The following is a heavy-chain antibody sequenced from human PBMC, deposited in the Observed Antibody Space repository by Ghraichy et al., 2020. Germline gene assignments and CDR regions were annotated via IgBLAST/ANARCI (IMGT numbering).Heavy chain of an antibody. CDR1: GGTLKNHD. Sequence: SVKVSCKTSGGTLKNHDITWVRQAPGQGLEWVGGINIFFKRSSYTKSLQGRVSIIADESTNTAYMELTSLRFDDTAVYYCAARFTMADVWGQGTMVSVSS. CDR2: INIFFKRS. J-gene: IGHJ3*01. V-gene: IGHV1-69*13. CDR3: AARFTMADV. D-gene: IGHD3-10*01.